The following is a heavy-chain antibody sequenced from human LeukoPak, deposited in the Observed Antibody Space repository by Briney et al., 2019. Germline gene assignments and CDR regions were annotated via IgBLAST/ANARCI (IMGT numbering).Heavy chain of an antibody. Sequence: ASVKVSCKASAYIFTTYYIHWVRQAPGQGLEWMGWINPNSGGTNYAQKFRGRVTMTRDTSISTAYLELSGLTSDDTAVYYCARDRQKAYYDFWSAYYPGGDRNSYYYDMDVWGQGTTVTASS. CDR2: INPNSGGT. J-gene: IGHJ6*02. D-gene: IGHD3-3*01. V-gene: IGHV1-2*02. CDR3: ARDRQKAYYDFWSAYYPGGDRNSYYYDMDV. CDR1: AYIFTTYY.